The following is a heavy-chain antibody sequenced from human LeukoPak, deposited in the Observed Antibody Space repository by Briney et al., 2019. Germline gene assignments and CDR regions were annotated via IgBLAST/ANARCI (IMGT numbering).Heavy chain of an antibody. D-gene: IGHD5-24*01. Sequence: GSLRLSCAASGFTFSSYGMHWVRQAPGKGLEWVAVIWYDGSNKYYADSVKGRLTISRDNAKNTVYLQINSLRAEDTAMYYCARGRNGFFDYWGHGTLVTVSS. J-gene: IGHJ4*01. V-gene: IGHV3-33*01. CDR1: GFTFSSYG. CDR3: ARGRNGFFDY. CDR2: IWYDGSNK.